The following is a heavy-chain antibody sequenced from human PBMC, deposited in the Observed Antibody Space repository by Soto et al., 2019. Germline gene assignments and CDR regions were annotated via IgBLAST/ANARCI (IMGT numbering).Heavy chain of an antibody. CDR1: GFSLSTTGVG. Sequence: QITLKESGPTLVKPTQTLTLTCSFSGFSLSTTGVGVGWIRQPPGKALEWLAFIYWDDDERYSPSLKSRLTIIKDTSKNQVVLTMTNMDPVDTATYYCAHIIPGTSGVWGYFAYWGLGTQVTVSS. V-gene: IGHV2-5*02. CDR3: AHIIPGTSGVWGYFAY. D-gene: IGHD1-7*01. J-gene: IGHJ4*02. CDR2: IYWDDDE.